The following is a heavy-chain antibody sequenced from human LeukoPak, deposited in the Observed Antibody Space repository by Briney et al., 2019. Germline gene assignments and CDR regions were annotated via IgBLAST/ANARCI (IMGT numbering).Heavy chain of an antibody. CDR2: ISGSGGGA. J-gene: IGHJ4*02. CDR1: GITLSNYG. Sequence: GGSLRLSCAVSGITLSNYGMSWVRQAPGKGLEWVAGISGSGGGAQYADSVKGRFTISRDNAKDRLYLHMNSLRAEDTAMYFCAKRGVVIRVFLVGFHKEAYYFDSWGQGVLVTVSS. D-gene: IGHD3-10*01. CDR3: AKRGVVIRVFLVGFHKEAYYFDS. V-gene: IGHV3-23*01.